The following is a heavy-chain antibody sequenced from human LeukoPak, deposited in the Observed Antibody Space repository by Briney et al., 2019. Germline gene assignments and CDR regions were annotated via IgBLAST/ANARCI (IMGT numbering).Heavy chain of an antibody. CDR2: INPNSGGT. V-gene: IGHV1-2*04. CDR1: GYTFTGYY. Sequence: GASVKVSCKASGYTFTGYYMHWVRQAPGQGLEWMGWINPNSGGTNYAQKFQGWVTMTRDTSISTAYMELSRLRSDDTAVYYCARGQGDYGDYSDYWGQGTLVTVSS. CDR3: ARGQGDYGDYSDY. D-gene: IGHD4-17*01. J-gene: IGHJ4*02.